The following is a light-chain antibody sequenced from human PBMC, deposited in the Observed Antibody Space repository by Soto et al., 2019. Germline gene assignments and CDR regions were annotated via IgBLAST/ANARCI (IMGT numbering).Light chain of an antibody. CDR1: QSISSY. V-gene: IGKV1-39*01. CDR2: AAS. CDR3: QQSYSTRCT. J-gene: IGKJ2*02. Sequence: DIQMTQSPSSLSASVGDRVTITCRASQSISSYLNWYQQKPGKAPKLLIYAASSLQSGVPSKFSGSGSGTDFTLTISSLQPEDFATYYCQQSYSTRCTFGQGTELEIK.